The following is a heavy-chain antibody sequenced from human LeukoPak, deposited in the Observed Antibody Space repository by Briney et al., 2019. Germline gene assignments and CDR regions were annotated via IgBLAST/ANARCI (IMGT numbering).Heavy chain of an antibody. CDR1: GFTFSDHC. CDR3: ARGRVTTLYYFDY. D-gene: IGHD4-17*01. Sequence: GGSLRLSCAASGFTFSDHCMDWVRQAPGQGLERVGRTRNKCNSYTTEYAASVKGSFTISRDDSKNSLYLQMNSLKTEDTAVYYCARGRVTTLYYFDYWGQGTLVTVSS. CDR2: TRNKCNSYTT. J-gene: IGHJ4*02. V-gene: IGHV3-72*01.